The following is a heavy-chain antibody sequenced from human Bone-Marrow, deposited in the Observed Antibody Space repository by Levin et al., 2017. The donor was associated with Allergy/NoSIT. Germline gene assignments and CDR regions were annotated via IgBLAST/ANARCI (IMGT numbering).Heavy chain of an antibody. J-gene: IGHJ4*02. CDR2: ISSSGSTI. CDR3: ARGYRYQLPEGSDY. CDR1: GFTFSDYY. Sequence: GESLKISCAASGFTFSDYYMSWIRQAPGKGLEWVSYISSSGSTIYYADSVKGRFTISRDNAKNSLYLQMNSLRAEDTAVYYCARGYRYQLPEGSDYWGQGTLVTVSS. D-gene: IGHD2-2*01. V-gene: IGHV3-11*01.